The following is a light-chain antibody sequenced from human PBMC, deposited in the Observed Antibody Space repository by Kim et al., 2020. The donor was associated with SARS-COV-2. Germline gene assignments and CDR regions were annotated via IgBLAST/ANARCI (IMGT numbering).Light chain of an antibody. CDR3: QQYNNWPSWT. CDR1: QRVSSH. J-gene: IGKJ1*01. CDR2: GAS. V-gene: IGKV3-15*01. Sequence: SPGERPTLSCRASQRVSSHLAWYQQKPGQAPRLLIYGASTRATGIPARFSGSGSGTEFTLTISSLQYEDFAVYYCQQYNNWPSWTFGQGTKVDIK.